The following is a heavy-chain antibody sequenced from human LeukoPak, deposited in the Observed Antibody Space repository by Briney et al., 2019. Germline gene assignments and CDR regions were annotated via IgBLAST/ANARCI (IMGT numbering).Heavy chain of an antibody. D-gene: IGHD6-19*01. Sequence: PSETLSLTCSVSGGSIRSSSFYWGWFRQSPGKGLEWIGSLSSRGNTYYNPSLRGRVAISVDTSMNQFSLKVTSVTAADTAIYYCARDIEWLDPWGQGTLVTVSS. CDR1: GGSIRSSSFY. V-gene: IGHV4-39*07. CDR2: LSSRGNT. CDR3: ARDIEWLDP. J-gene: IGHJ5*02.